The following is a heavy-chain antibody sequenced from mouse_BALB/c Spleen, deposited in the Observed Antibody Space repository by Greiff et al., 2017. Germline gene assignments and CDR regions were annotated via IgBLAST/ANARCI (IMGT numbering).Heavy chain of an antibody. J-gene: IGHJ2*01. CDR1: GYSITSDYA. CDR2: ISYSGST. D-gene: IGHD1-1*01. V-gene: IGHV3-2*02. CDR3: AVITTVVGYFDY. Sequence: EVKLQESGPGLVKPSQSLSLTCTVTGYSITSDYAWNWIRQFPGNKLEWMGYISYSGSTSYNPSLKSRISITRDTSKNQFFLQLNSVTTEDTATYYCAVITTVVGYFDYWGQGTTRTVSS.